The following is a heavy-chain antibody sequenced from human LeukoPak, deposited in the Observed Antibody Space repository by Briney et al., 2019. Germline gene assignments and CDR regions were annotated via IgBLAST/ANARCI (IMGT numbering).Heavy chain of an antibody. J-gene: IGHJ4*02. CDR1: GLIFSSKA. V-gene: IGHV3-23*01. CDR2: ISGGGGNT. Sequence: GGSLRLSCAASGLIFSSKAMSWVRQAPQKGLEWVSGISGGGGNTNPADSVKGRFTISRDNSKNTLYLQMNSLRAEDTAVYYCAREISSYYFDSWGQGTLVTVSS. CDR3: AREISSYYFDS.